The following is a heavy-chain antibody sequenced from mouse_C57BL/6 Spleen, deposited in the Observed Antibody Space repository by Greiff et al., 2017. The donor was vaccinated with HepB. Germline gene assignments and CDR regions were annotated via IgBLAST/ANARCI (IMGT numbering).Heavy chain of an antibody. CDR2: IRNKANGYTT. CDR1: GFTFTDYY. V-gene: IGHV7-3*01. CDR3: ARSSYQYYFDY. D-gene: IGHD2-10*01. Sequence: EVQGVESGGGLVQPGGSLSLSCAASGFTFTDYYMSWVRQPPGKALEWLGFIRNKANGYTTEYSASVKGRFTISRDNSQSILYLQMNALRAEDSATYYCARSSYQYYFDYWGQGTTLTVSS. J-gene: IGHJ2*01.